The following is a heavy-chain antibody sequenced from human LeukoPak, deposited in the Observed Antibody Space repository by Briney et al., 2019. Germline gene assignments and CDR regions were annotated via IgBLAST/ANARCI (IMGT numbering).Heavy chain of an antibody. CDR1: GFTFSSYG. CDR2: ISYDGSNK. J-gene: IGHJ4*02. V-gene: IGHV3-30*18. D-gene: IGHD3-16*02. CDR3: AKALAGSGELSDY. Sequence: GRSLRLSCAASGFTFSSYGMHWVRRAPGKGLEWVAVISYDGSNKYYADSVKGRFTISRDNSKNTLYLQMNSLRAEDTAVYYCAKALAGSGELSDYWGQGTLVTVSS.